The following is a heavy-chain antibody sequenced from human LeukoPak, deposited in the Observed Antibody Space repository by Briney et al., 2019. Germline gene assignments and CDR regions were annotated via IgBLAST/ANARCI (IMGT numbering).Heavy chain of an antibody. V-gene: IGHV4-59*01. J-gene: IGHJ5*02. CDR2: IYHSGST. CDR1: GGSISSYY. CDR3: ARFLVVVAATAIWFDP. D-gene: IGHD2-15*01. Sequence: SETLSLTCTVSGGSISSYYWSWIRQPPGKGLEWIGDIYHSGSTNCNPSLKSRVTISADTSKNQFSLKLSSVTAADTAVYYCARFLVVVAATAIWFDPWGQGTLVTVSS.